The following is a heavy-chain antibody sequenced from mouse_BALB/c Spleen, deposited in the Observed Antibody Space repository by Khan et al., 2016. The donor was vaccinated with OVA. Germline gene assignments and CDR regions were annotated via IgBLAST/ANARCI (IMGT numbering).Heavy chain of an antibody. V-gene: IGHV3-2*02. CDR3: ARWFTY. Sequence: VQLKESGPGLVKPSQSLSLTCTVTGYSITSVYAWNWIRQFPGNKLEWMGYISYSGSTTYNPSLKSRIPITRDTSKNQFFLQLNSVTTEDTATYNCARWFTYWGQGTLVTVSA. CDR1: GYSITSVYA. CDR2: ISYSGST. J-gene: IGHJ3*01.